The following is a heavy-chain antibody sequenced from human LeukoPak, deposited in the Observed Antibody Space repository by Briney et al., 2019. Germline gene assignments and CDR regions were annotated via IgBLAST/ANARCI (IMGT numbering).Heavy chain of an antibody. Sequence: GESLKISFKASGYSFNRYWIGWVRQMPGKGLEWMGIIYPGDSDTRYSPSFQGQVTISADKSISTAYLQWSSLKASDTAMYYCARPSGVGATGGGGIDYWGQGTLVTVSS. CDR2: IYPGDSDT. D-gene: IGHD1-26*01. CDR1: GYSFNRYW. V-gene: IGHV5-51*01. J-gene: IGHJ4*02. CDR3: ARPSGVGATGGGGIDY.